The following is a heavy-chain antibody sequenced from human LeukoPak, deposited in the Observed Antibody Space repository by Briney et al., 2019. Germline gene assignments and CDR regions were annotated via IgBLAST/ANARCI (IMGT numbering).Heavy chain of an antibody. CDR3: ARDYGDYALGFY. CDR1: GGTFSSYA. V-gene: IGHV1-69*04. J-gene: IGHJ4*02. Sequence: SVKVSCKASGGTFSSYAISWVRQAPGQGLEWMGRIIPILGIANYAQKFQGRVTITADKSTSTAYMELSSLRSEDTAVYYCARDYGDYALGFYWGQGTLVTVSS. CDR2: IIPILGIA. D-gene: IGHD4-17*01.